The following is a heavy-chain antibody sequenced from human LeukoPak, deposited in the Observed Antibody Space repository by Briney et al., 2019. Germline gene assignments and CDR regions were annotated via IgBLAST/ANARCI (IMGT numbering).Heavy chain of an antibody. J-gene: IGHJ4*02. CDR3: ARGRAVAGSPSYYFDY. V-gene: IGHV5-51*01. CDR2: IYPGDSDT. CDR1: GYSFTSYW. Sequence: GESLKISCKGSGYSFTSYWIGWVRPLPGKGLEWMGIIYPGDSDTRYSPSFQGQVTISADKSISTAYLQWSSLKASDTAMYYCARGRAVAGSPSYYFDYWGQGTLVTVSS. D-gene: IGHD6-19*01.